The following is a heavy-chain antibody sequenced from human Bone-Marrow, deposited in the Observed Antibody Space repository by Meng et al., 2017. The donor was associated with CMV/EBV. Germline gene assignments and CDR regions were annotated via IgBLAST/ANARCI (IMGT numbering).Heavy chain of an antibody. CDR3: ARVNWNDLTKGYY. D-gene: IGHD1-20*01. V-gene: IGHV3-21*01. J-gene: IGHJ4*02. Sequence: GEYLKISCAASGFTFSNAWMSWVRQAPGKGLEWVSSISSSSSYIYYADSVKGRFTISRDNAKNSLYLQMNSLRAEDTAVYYCARVNWNDLTKGYYWGQGTLVTVSS. CDR2: ISSSSSYI. CDR1: GFTFSNAW.